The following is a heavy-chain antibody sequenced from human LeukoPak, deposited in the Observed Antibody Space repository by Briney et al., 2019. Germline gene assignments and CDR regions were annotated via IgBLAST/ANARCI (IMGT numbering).Heavy chain of an antibody. J-gene: IGHJ5*02. CDR2: INPSGSST. CDR3: AKDNSVGDIAWWFDP. Sequence: ASVKVSCKASGYSFTSHYMHWVRQAPGQGLEWLGLINPSGSSTLYAQKFQGRVTMTRDMSTTTDYMEMSSLRSEDTAVYYCAKDNSVGDIAWWFDPLGPGNPGHRLL. D-gene: IGHD3-16*02. CDR1: GYSFTSHY. V-gene: IGHV1-46*01.